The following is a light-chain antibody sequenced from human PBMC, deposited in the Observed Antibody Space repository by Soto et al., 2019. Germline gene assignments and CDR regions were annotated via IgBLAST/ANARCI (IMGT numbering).Light chain of an antibody. V-gene: IGKV1-39*01. J-gene: IGKJ3*01. Sequence: DIQMTQSPSSLSASVGDRVTITCRASQSISSYLNWYQQKPGNAPKLLIYAASSLQRGVTSRFSGSGSVTDFTLTISSLQPESFATYYCQQSYSTPSSFGPGTKVDIK. CDR1: QSISSY. CDR2: AAS. CDR3: QQSYSTPSS.